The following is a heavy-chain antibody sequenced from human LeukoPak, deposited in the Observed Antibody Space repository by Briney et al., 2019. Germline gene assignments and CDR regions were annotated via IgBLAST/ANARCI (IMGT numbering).Heavy chain of an antibody. Sequence: GGSLRLSCATSEFTVSTNYMSWVRQAPGKGLEWVSVIYSGGRTFYADSVKGRFIVSRDTSKNTLYLQMNSLRAEDTAVYYCTRELAVTVTTGYHGFEIWGQGTMVTVSS. V-gene: IGHV3-66*01. D-gene: IGHD4-17*01. CDR1: EFTVSTNY. J-gene: IGHJ3*02. CDR2: IYSGGRT. CDR3: TRELAVTVTTGYHGFEI.